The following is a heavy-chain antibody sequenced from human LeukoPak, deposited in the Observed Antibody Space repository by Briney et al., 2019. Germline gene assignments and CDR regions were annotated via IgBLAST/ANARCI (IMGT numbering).Heavy chain of an antibody. CDR1: GFTFSIYA. V-gene: IGHV3-23*01. Sequence: GGSLRLSCAASGFTFSIYAMSWVRQAPGKGLEWVSTITDSGGATYHADSVKGRFTISRDNSKNTLYLQMNSLRAEDMAVYYCAQRAQLPKRHFDYWGQGTLVTVSS. CDR2: ITDSGGAT. J-gene: IGHJ4*02. CDR3: AQRAQLPKRHFDY. D-gene: IGHD2-2*01.